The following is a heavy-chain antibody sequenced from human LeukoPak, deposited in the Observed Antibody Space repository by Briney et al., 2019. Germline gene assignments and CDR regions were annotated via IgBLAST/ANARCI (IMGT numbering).Heavy chain of an antibody. Sequence: KSSETLSLTCTVSGGSISSYYWSWIRQPPGKGLEWIGYIYYSGSTYYNPSLKSRVTISVDTSKNQFSLKLSSVTAADTAVYYCARSPEVGATRGVYWGQGTLVTVSS. CDR2: IYYSGST. CDR3: ARSPEVGATRGVY. V-gene: IGHV4-59*12. CDR1: GGSISSYY. J-gene: IGHJ4*02. D-gene: IGHD1-26*01.